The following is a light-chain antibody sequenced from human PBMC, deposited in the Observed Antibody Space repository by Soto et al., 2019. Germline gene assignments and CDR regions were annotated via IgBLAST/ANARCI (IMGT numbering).Light chain of an antibody. CDR2: GAY. J-gene: IGKJ2*01. CDR1: QSVSSSN. V-gene: IGKV3-20*01. Sequence: EIVLTQSPGTLSLSPGERNNLSCRASQSVSSSNLLWYQQKRGQAPRLLIYGAYKRATGIPDRFSGSGSGTDFTLTISRLEPEDFALYYCQHYGNSPPYTFGQGTKVDIK. CDR3: QHYGNSPPYT.